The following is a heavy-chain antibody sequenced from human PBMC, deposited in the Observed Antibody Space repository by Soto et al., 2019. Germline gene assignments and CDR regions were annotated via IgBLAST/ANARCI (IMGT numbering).Heavy chain of an antibody. V-gene: IGHV1-69*12. CDR2: IIPIFDTA. J-gene: IGHJ6*02. CDR1: GGTFSSYA. D-gene: IGHD3-22*01. CDR3: AGHSSGVPGYYYGMDV. Sequence: QVQLVQSGAEVKKPGSSVKVSCKASGGTFSSYAISWVRQAPGQGLEWMGGIIPIFDTADYAPKFQGRVTITADQSTNTAYMELSSLRSEDTAVYYCAGHSSGVPGYYYGMDVGGQGTTVTVSS.